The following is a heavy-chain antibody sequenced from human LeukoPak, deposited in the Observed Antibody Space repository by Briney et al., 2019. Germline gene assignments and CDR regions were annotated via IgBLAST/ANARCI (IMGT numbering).Heavy chain of an antibody. CDR3: ARVPINPMGRVWGAFDI. V-gene: IGHV4-4*02. CDR1: GGSISTRNW. D-gene: IGHD3-16*01. CDR2: IYHDGKT. Sequence: SETLSLTCAVSGGSISTRNWWSWVRQPPGKGLEWIGEIYHDGKTNYNPSLKSRVTISVDTSKNQFSLKLSSVTAADTAVYYCARVPINPMGRVWGAFDIWGQGTMVTVSS. J-gene: IGHJ3*02.